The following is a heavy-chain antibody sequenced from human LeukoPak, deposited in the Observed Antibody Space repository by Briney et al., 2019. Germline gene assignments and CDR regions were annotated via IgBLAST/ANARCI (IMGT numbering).Heavy chain of an antibody. J-gene: IGHJ5*02. D-gene: IGHD3-10*01. V-gene: IGHV4-39*01. CDR3: ARPPFNSREYNWFAP. Sequence: SETLSLTCTVSGGSISSSSYYWGWIRQPPGKGLEWIGSIYYSGSTYYNPSLKSRVTISVDTSKNQFSLKLSSVTAADTAVYYCARPPFNSREYNWFAPGAQETLVPFPS. CDR2: IYYSGST. CDR1: GGSISSSSYY.